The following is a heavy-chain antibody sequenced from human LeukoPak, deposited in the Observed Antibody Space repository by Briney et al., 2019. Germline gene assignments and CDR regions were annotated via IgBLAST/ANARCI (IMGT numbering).Heavy chain of an antibody. CDR2: IYTSGST. Sequence: PSETLSLTCTVSGGSISSYYWSWIRQPAGKGLEWIGRIYTSGSTNYNPSLKSRVTMSVDTSKNQFSLKLSSVTAADTAVYYCAGTPAIFGVVVAFDIWGQGTIVTVSS. V-gene: IGHV4-4*07. D-gene: IGHD3-3*01. CDR1: GGSISSYY. J-gene: IGHJ3*02. CDR3: AGTPAIFGVVVAFDI.